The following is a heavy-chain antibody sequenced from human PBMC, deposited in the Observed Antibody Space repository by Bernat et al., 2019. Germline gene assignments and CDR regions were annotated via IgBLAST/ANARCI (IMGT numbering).Heavy chain of an antibody. CDR3: ARGYCSSTSCLSGWFDP. V-gene: IGHV6-1*01. Sequence: QVQLQQSGPGLVKPSQTLSLTCAISGDSVSSNSAAWNWIRQSPSRGLEWLGRTYYRSKWYNDYAVSVKSRITINPDTSKNQFSLQLNSVTPEDMAVYYCARGYCSSTSCLSGWFDPWGQGTLVTVSS. D-gene: IGHD2-2*01. J-gene: IGHJ5*02. CDR1: GDSVSSNSAA. CDR2: TYYRSKWYN.